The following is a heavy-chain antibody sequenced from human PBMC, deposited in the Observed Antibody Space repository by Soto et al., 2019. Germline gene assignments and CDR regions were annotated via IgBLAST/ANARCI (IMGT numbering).Heavy chain of an antibody. CDR1: GGSISSGGYY. CDR3: ASMGSGGSCYSSCDWFDP. J-gene: IGHJ5*02. V-gene: IGHV4-31*03. Sequence: ASETLSLTCTVSGGSISSGGYYWSWIRQHPGKGLEWIGYIYYSGSTYYNPSLKSRVTISVDTSKNQFSLKLSSVTAADTAVYYCASMGSGGSCYSSCDWFDPWGQGTLVTVSS. D-gene: IGHD2-15*01. CDR2: IYYSGST.